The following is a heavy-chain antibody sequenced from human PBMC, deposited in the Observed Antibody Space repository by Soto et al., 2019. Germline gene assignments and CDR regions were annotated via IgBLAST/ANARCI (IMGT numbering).Heavy chain of an antibody. CDR3: VRNLVGASYSTFAY. V-gene: IGHV1-69*01. CDR1: GGTFSIYA. Sequence: QVQLVQSGAEVKKPGSSVKVSCKASGGTFSIYAISWVRQAPGQGLEWMGGIIPIFGTANYAQKFQGRVTITADASTSTAYMEMSSLRSEDTAVYYCVRNLVGASYSTFAYWGQGTLVTVSS. D-gene: IGHD1-26*01. CDR2: IIPIFGTA. J-gene: IGHJ4*02.